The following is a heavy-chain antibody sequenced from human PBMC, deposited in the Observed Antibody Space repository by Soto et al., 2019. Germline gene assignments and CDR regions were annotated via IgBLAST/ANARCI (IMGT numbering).Heavy chain of an antibody. Sequence: QVQLVQSGAEVKKPGSSVKVSCKASGDTFSSYTISWVRQAPGQGLEWMGRIIPILGIANYAQKFQGRVTITADKSTSTAYMELSSLRSEDTAVYYCARDQGAAAGDYYYYGMDVWGQGTTVTVSS. CDR1: GDTFSSYT. V-gene: IGHV1-69*08. CDR3: ARDQGAAAGDYYYYGMDV. D-gene: IGHD6-13*01. CDR2: IIPILGIA. J-gene: IGHJ6*02.